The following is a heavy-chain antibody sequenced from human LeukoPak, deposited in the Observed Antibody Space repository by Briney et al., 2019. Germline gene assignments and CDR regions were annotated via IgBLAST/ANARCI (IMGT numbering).Heavy chain of an antibody. CDR3: AKDQHGSGSYYNVGEFDY. D-gene: IGHD3-10*01. Sequence: GGSLRLSCAASGFTFSSYAMSWVRQAPGKGLEWVSAISGSGGSTYYADSVKGRFTISRDNSKNTLYLQMNSLRAEDTAVYYCAKDQHGSGSYYNVGEFDYWGQGTLVTVSS. V-gene: IGHV3-23*01. CDR1: GFTFSSYA. J-gene: IGHJ4*02. CDR2: ISGSGGST.